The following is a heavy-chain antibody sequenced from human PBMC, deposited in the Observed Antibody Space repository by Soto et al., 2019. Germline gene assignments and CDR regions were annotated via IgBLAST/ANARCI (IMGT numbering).Heavy chain of an antibody. CDR2: IKSKTDGGTT. CDR1: GFTFSNAW. J-gene: IGHJ4*02. Sequence: KPGGSLRLSCAASGFTFSNAWMSWVRQAPGKGLEWVGRIKSKTDGGTTDYAAPVKGRFTISRDDSKNTLYLQMNSLKTEDTAVYYCTTAGYYYDSSGYLPPGEFDYWGQGTLVTVSS. V-gene: IGHV3-15*01. CDR3: TTAGYYYDSSGYLPPGEFDY. D-gene: IGHD3-22*01.